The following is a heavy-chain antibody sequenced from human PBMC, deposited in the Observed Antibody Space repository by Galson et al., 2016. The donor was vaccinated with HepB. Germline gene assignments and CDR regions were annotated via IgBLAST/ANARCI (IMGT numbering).Heavy chain of an antibody. Sequence: SETLSLTCAVSGGSIRSSHWWNWVRQPLGKGLEWIGEIFHSGGTNYNPSLKSRVTISVDKSKNQFSLKLSSVTAADTAVYYCATNDGENEYWYFGLWGRGTLVTVSS. CDR3: ATNDGENEYWYFGL. V-gene: IGHV4-4*02. CDR1: GGSIRSSHW. J-gene: IGHJ2*01. D-gene: IGHD4-17*01. CDR2: IFHSGGT.